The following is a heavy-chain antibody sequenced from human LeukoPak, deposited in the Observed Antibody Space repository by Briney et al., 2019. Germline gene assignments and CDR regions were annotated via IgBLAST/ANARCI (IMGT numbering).Heavy chain of an antibody. CDR1: GGSISSYY. CDR3: ARDDYGDSYYYYYMDV. CDR2: IYYSGST. Sequence: SETLPLTCTVSGGSISSYYWSWIRQPPGKGLEWIGYIYYSGSTNYNPSLKSRVTISVDTSKNQFSLKLSSVTAADTAVYYCARDDYGDSYYYYYMDVWGKGTTVTVSS. J-gene: IGHJ6*03. V-gene: IGHV4-59*01. D-gene: IGHD4-17*01.